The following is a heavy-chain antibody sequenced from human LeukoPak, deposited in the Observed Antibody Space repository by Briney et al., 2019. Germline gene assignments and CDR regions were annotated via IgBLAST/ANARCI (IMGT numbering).Heavy chain of an antibody. D-gene: IGHD6-13*01. J-gene: IGHJ2*01. CDR2: INTNTGNP. Sequence: ASVKVSCKASGYTFTSYAMNWVRQAPGQGLEWMGWINTNTGNPTYAQGFTGRFVFSLDTSVSTAYLQISGLKAEDTAVYYCARGRAAAALEGWYFDLWGRGTLVTVSS. CDR1: GYTFTSYA. CDR3: ARGRAAAALEGWYFDL. V-gene: IGHV7-4-1*02.